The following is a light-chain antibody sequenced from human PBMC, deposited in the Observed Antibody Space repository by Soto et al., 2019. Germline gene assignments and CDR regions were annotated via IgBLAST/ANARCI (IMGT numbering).Light chain of an antibody. Sequence: DIEMTQSPSSLSASVGDSVTITCRASQTISVFLNWYQQKPGKAPKLLIYSATSLQSGVPSRFSGSFFGTDFTLTISSLQPADFATYYCQQSYSTPRTFGQGTKVEVK. CDR1: QTISVF. V-gene: IGKV1-39*01. CDR2: SAT. J-gene: IGKJ1*01. CDR3: QQSYSTPRT.